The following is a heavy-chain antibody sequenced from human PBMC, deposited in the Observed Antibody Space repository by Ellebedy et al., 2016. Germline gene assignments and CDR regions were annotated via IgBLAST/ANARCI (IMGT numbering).Heavy chain of an antibody. Sequence: GESLKISXAASGFTFSSYSMNWVRQAPGKGLEWVSSISSSSSYIYYADSVKGRFTISRDNAKNSLYLQMNSLRDEDTALYYCARDSYHDYWGQGTLVTVSS. CDR1: GFTFSSYS. CDR2: ISSSSSYI. D-gene: IGHD2-2*01. CDR3: ARDSYHDY. V-gene: IGHV3-21*01. J-gene: IGHJ4*02.